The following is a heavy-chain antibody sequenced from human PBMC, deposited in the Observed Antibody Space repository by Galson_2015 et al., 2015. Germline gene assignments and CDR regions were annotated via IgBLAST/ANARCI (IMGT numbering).Heavy chain of an antibody. Sequence: SLRLSCAASGFTFSPYTMGWVRQAPGKGLEWVSAILSGGSTSYTDSVRGRFSISRDDSKNTVYLQMNSLTAEDAAVYYCAKGQANSGSPYFDYWGQGALVTVSS. D-gene: IGHD6-6*01. CDR1: GFTFSPYT. V-gene: IGHV3-23*01. CDR2: ILSGGST. J-gene: IGHJ4*02. CDR3: AKGQANSGSPYFDY.